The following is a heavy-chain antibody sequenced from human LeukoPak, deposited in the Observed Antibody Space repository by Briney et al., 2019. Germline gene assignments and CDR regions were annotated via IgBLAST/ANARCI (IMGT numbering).Heavy chain of an antibody. CDR2: INPNSGGT. CDR3: ARDLLKYSSSWYWGGGMDV. J-gene: IGHJ6*02. Sequence: ASVKVSCKASGYTFTGYYMHWVRQAPGQGLEWMGWINPNSGGTNYAQKFQGRVTMTRDTSISTAYMELSRLRSDDTAVYYCARDLLKYSSSWYWGGGMDVWGQGTTVTVSS. D-gene: IGHD6-13*01. CDR1: GYTFTGYY. V-gene: IGHV1-2*02.